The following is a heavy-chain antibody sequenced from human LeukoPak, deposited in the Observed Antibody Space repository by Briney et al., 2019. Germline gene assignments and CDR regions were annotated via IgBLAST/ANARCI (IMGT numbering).Heavy chain of an antibody. J-gene: IGHJ4*02. V-gene: IGHV3-74*01. Sequence: GGSLRLSCAASGFTFSNYWMHWVRQAPGKGLVWVSHINNDGSSTSYADSVKGRFTISRDNAKNTLYLRMNSLRTEDTAVYYCACYGIAPPYWGQGTLVTVSS. CDR2: INNDGSST. D-gene: IGHD2-15*01. CDR1: GFTFSNYW. CDR3: ACYGIAPPY.